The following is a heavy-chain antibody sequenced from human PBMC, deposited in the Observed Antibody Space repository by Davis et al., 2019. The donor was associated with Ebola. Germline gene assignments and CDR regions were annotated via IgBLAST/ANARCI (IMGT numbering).Heavy chain of an antibody. D-gene: IGHD6-19*01. V-gene: IGHV4-30-4*07. J-gene: IGHJ4*02. CDR2: YYYTGST. Sequence: MPSETLSLTCAVSGGFVSSGGYSWSWIRQPPGKGLEWIGYYYYTGSTYYNPSLKSRVTISVDTSKNQFSLKLSSVTAADTAVYYCARASYSSGFCYFDYWGQGTLVTVSS. CDR1: GGFVSSGGYS. CDR3: ARASYSSGFCYFDY.